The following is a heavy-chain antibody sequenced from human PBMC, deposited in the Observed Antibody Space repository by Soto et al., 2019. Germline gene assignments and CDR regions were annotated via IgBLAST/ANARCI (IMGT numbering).Heavy chain of an antibody. D-gene: IGHD5-18*01. CDR3: ARSGYSFAWGY. J-gene: IGHJ4*02. CDR2: INSDGST. CDR1: GFIVNSAY. Sequence: EVQLVESGGGLSPHGGSLRLSCAASGFIVNSAYMTWVRQAPGKGLEWLSMINSDGSTLYAESVKGRFTISRDNSKNRLDLQMNSLRAEDTAMYYCARSGYSFAWGYWGQGTLVIVTS. V-gene: IGHV3-53*01.